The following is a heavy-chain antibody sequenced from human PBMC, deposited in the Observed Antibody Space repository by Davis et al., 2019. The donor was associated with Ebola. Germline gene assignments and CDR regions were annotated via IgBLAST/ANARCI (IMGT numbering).Heavy chain of an antibody. D-gene: IGHD2-2*01. CDR3: TRHRDIVVVPAAMGLPTRYYYYGMDV. CDR1: GFTFSGSA. J-gene: IGHJ6*02. Sequence: GESLKISCAASGFTFSGSAMHWVRQASGKGLEWVGRIRSKANSYATAYAASVKGRFTISRDDSKNTAYLQMNSLKTENTAVYYCTRHRDIVVVPAAMGLPTRYYYYGMDVWGQGTTVTVSS. V-gene: IGHV3-73*01. CDR2: IRSKANSYAT.